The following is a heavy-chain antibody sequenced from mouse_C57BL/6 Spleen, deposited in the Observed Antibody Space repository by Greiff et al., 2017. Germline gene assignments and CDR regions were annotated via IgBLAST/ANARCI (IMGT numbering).Heavy chain of an antibody. D-gene: IGHD3-2*02. CDR3: ARRDSSGSFDY. CDR1: GYTFTSYW. Sequence: QVQLQQPGAELVRPGSSVKLSCKASGYTFTSYWMDWVKQRPGQGLEWIGNIYPSDSETLYNQKFKDKATLTVDKSSSTAYMQLISLKSEDSAVYYCARRDSSGSFDYWGQGTTLTVSS. J-gene: IGHJ2*01. CDR2: IYPSDSET. V-gene: IGHV1-61*01.